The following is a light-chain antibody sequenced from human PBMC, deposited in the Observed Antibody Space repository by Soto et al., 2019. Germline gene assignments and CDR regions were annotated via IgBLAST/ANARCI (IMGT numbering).Light chain of an antibody. V-gene: IGKV3-15*01. J-gene: IGKJ2*01. CDR3: QQYDSYMYA. Sequence: EIVMTQSPATLSVSPGERATLSCRASQYIGSNLAWYQQNPGQAPRLLIYGASTRATGIPARFSGSGSGTDFTLTITSLQSEDFAVYYCQQYDSYMYAFGQGTKVDI. CDR1: QYIGSN. CDR2: GAS.